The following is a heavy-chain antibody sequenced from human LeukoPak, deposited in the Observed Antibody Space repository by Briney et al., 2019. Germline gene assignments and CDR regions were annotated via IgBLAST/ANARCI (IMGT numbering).Heavy chain of an antibody. J-gene: IGHJ4*02. CDR1: GGSISGYY. Sequence: PSETLSLTCTVSGGSISGYYWSWIRQPVGKGLEWIGRIYTSGSTTCNPSLKSRVNMSVDTSKNQFSLKLSSVTAADTAVYYCARERDSSAYFDYWGQGTLVTVSS. V-gene: IGHV4-4*07. D-gene: IGHD3-22*01. CDR3: ARERDSSAYFDY. CDR2: IYTSGST.